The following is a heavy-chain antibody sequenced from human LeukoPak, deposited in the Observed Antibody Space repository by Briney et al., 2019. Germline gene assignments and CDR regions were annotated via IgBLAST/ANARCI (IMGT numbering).Heavy chain of an antibody. CDR1: GYTFTSYY. CDR2: INPNSGGT. J-gene: IGHJ4*02. CDR3: ARERDNRYCSSISCYAFDQ. D-gene: IGHD2-2*01. V-gene: IGHV1-2*02. Sequence: GASVKVSCKASGYTFTSYYMHWVRQAPGQGLEWMGWINPNSGGTNYAQKFQGRVTMTRDTSITTAYMELSRLRSDDTAVYYCARERDNRYCSSISCYAFDQWGQGTLVTVSS.